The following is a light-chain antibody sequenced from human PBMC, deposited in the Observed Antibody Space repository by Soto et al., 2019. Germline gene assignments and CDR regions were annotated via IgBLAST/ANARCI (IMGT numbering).Light chain of an antibody. V-gene: IGKV1-5*01. J-gene: IGKJ2*01. CDR2: DAS. Sequence: DIQMTQSPSTLSAPVEDRVTITCRASQSISSWLAWYQQKPGKAPKLLIYDASSLESGVPSRFSGSGSGTEFTLTISSLQPDDFATYYCQQYNSYSEYTFGQGTKLEIK. CDR1: QSISSW. CDR3: QQYNSYSEYT.